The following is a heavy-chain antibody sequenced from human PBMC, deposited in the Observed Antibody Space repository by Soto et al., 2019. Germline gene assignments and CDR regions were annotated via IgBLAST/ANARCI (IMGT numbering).Heavy chain of an antibody. CDR2: ISGSGGST. V-gene: IGHV3-23*01. J-gene: IGHJ4*02. Sequence: GGSLRLSCAASGFTFSSYAMSWVRQAPGKGLEWVSAISGSGGSTYYADSVKGRFTISRDNSKNTLYLQMNSLRAEDTAVYYCAKIGHYYDSIGYYYWGQGTLVTVSS. D-gene: IGHD3-22*01. CDR3: AKIGHYYDSIGYYY. CDR1: GFTFSSYA.